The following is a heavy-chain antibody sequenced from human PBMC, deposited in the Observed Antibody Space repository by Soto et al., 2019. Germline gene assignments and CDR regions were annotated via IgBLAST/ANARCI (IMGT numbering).Heavy chain of an antibody. CDR3: ARGRGYSGDDHYYYFDMDV. V-gene: IGHV1-69*13. CDR2: SIPIFGTA. J-gene: IGHJ6*02. Sequence: SVKVSCKASGGTFNNYPITWVRQATGQGLEWMGGSIPIFGTANYAQKFQGRVTISVDESTSTAYMELSSLRSEDTAVYYCARGRGYSGDDHYYYFDMDVWGQGTTVTVSS. CDR1: GGTFNNYP. D-gene: IGHD5-12*01.